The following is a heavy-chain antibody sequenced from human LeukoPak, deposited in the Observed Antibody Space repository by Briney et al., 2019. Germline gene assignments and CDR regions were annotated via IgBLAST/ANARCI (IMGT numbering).Heavy chain of an antibody. Sequence: GGSLRLSCAASGFTFSSYEMNWVRQAPGKGLEWVSYISSSGSTIYYADSVKGRFTISRDNAKNSLYLQMNSLRAEDTAVYYCAREVGANAGALYYYYMDVWGKGTTVTVSS. CDR2: ISSSGSTI. V-gene: IGHV3-48*03. CDR1: GFTFSSYE. CDR3: AREVGANAGALYYYYMDV. D-gene: IGHD1-26*01. J-gene: IGHJ6*03.